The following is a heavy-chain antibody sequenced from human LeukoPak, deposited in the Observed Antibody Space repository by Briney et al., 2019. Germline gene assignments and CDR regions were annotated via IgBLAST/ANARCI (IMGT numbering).Heavy chain of an antibody. V-gene: IGHV3-7*01. J-gene: IGHJ2*01. CDR3: ARGVNWWYFDL. CDR2: IKQDGSEK. D-gene: IGHD1-1*01. CDR1: GFTFSSSW. Sequence: AGGSLRLSCAASGFTFSSSWMTWVRQAPGKGLEWVANIKQDGSEKYYVDSMKGRFTISRDNAKNSLYLQMNSLRAEDTAVYYCARGVNWWYFDLWGRGTLVTVSS.